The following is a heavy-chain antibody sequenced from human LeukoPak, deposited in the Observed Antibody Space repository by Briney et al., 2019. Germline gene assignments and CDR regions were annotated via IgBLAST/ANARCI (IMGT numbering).Heavy chain of an antibody. CDR2: INSDGSST. D-gene: IGHD5-18*01. J-gene: IGHJ4*02. CDR1: GFTFSSYW. CDR3: ARGGGYSYGRVDY. Sequence: GGSLRLSCAASGFTFSSYWMHWVRQAPGKGLVWVSRINSDGSSTSYADSVKGRFTISRDNAKNTLYLQMDSLRAEDTAVYYCARGGGYSYGRVDYWGQGTLVTVSS. V-gene: IGHV3-74*01.